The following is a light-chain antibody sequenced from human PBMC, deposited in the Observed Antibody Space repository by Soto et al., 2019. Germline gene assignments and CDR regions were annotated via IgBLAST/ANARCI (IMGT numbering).Light chain of an antibody. CDR3: QQSYSTPRT. V-gene: IGKV1-39*01. CDR1: QRISRY. J-gene: IGKJ1*01. Sequence: DIQMTPSPSTLSASVGDRVSITCRASQRISRYLAWYQQKPGEAPKLLIYAASSLQSGVPSRFSGSGSGTDFTLTISSLQPEDFATYYCQQSYSTPRTFGQGTKVDIK. CDR2: AAS.